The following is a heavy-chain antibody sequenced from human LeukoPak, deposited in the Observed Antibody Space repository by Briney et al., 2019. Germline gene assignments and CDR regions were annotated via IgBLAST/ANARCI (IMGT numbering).Heavy chain of an antibody. CDR3: ARVGYDSSGYNLFDY. D-gene: IGHD3-22*01. V-gene: IGHV4-30-2*01. Sequence: LSLTCAVSGGSISSGGYSWSWIRQPPGKGLEWIGYIYHSGSTYYNPSLKSRVTISVDRSKNQFSLKLSSVTAADTAVYYCARVGYDSSGYNLFDYWGQGTLVTVSS. CDR2: IYHSGST. CDR1: GGSISSGGYS. J-gene: IGHJ4*02.